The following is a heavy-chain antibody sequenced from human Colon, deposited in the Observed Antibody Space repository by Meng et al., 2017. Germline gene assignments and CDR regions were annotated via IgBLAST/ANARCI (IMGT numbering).Heavy chain of an antibody. V-gene: IGHV1-8*01. Sequence: QVQLVQSGAEVRKPGASVKVTCKASGYTLTSSDINWVRRATGRGLEWLGRMNPNNGNTGSAQKFQGRVSMTRDTSIGTAYMELSGLTSEDTAVYYCARTAMLDSWGQGTLVTVSS. CDR3: ARTAMLDS. CDR1: GYTLTSSD. J-gene: IGHJ5*01. D-gene: IGHD2-2*01. CDR2: MNPNNGNT.